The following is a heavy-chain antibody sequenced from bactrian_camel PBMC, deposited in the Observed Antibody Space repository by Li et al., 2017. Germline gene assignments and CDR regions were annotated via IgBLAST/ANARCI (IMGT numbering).Heavy chain of an antibody. J-gene: IGHJ4*01. CDR3: AAPGFCRYRDWRVPAN. V-gene: IGHV3S1*01. CDR2: HYTGTATT. D-gene: IGHD7*01. Sequence: HVQLVESGGGSAQAGGSLRLSCVLSGASISTTCMAWFRQAPGKEREAVAAHYTGTATTYVADSVKGRFAISEDNAKNTLYLQMNNLKPEDTAMYYCAAPGFCRYRDWRVPANRGQGTQVTVS. CDR1: GASISTTC.